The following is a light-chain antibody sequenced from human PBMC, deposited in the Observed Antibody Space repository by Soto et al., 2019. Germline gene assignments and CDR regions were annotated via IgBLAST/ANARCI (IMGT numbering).Light chain of an antibody. J-gene: IGLJ2*01. V-gene: IGLV3-1*01. CDR3: QAWDSSTVV. Sequence: SYELTQSPSVPVSPGQTASITCSGDKLGNKYASWYQQKPGQSPVLVIYQNSKRPSGIPERFSGSNSGNTATLTISGTQAMDEADYYCQAWDSSTVVFGGGTKVTVL. CDR2: QNS. CDR1: KLGNKY.